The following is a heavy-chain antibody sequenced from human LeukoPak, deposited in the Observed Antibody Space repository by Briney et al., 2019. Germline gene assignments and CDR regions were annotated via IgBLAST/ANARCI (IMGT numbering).Heavy chain of an antibody. J-gene: IGHJ4*02. Sequence: ASVKVSCKASGYTFTSYYMYWVRQAPGQGLEWMGIINPSGGSTSYAQKFQGRVTMTRDMSTSTVYMELSSPRSEDTAVYYCAREASTVTSLDYWGQGTLVTVSS. CDR1: GYTFTSYY. CDR3: AREASTVTSLDY. D-gene: IGHD4-17*01. CDR2: INPSGGST. V-gene: IGHV1-46*01.